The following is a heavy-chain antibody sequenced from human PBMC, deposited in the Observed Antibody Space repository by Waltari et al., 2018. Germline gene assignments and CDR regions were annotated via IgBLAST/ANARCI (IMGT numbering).Heavy chain of an antibody. V-gene: IGHV1-2*02. J-gene: IGHJ4*02. CDR1: GYTFTGYY. CDR3: ARSGGDYYDSSGYYYLDY. CDR2: INPNSGGT. Sequence: QVQLVQSGAEVKKPGASVKVSCKASGYTFTGYYMHWVRQAPGHGLEWMGWINPNSGGTNYAQKFQGRVTMTRDTSISTAYMELSRLRSDDTAVYYCARSGGDYYDSSGYYYLDYWGQGTLVTVSS. D-gene: IGHD3-22*01.